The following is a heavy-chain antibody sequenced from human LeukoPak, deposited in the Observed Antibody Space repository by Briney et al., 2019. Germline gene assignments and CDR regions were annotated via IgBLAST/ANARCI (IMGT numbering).Heavy chain of an antibody. D-gene: IGHD6-13*01. CDR3: ARDLVSSWYWDY. V-gene: IGHV3-74*01. J-gene: IGHJ4*02. CDR2: INSDGSST. CDR1: GFTFSSYW. Sequence: PGGSLRLSCAASGFTFSSYWMHWVRQAPGKGQVWVSRINSDGSSTSYADSVKGRFTISRDNAKNTLYLQMNSLRAEDTAVYYCARDLVSSWYWDYWGQGTLVTVSS.